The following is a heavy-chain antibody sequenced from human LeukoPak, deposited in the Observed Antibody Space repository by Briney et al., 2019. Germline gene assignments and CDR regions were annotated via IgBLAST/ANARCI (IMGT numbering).Heavy chain of an antibody. D-gene: IGHD2-2*01. J-gene: IGHJ6*02. Sequence: SETLSLTCTVSGGSISSGDYHWSWIRQPPGKGLEWIGYIYYSGSTYYNPSLKSRVTISVDTSKNQFSLKLSSVTAADTAVYYCARDRIVVVPAASNYYYGMDVWGQGTTVTVSS. CDR1: GGSISSGDYH. CDR2: IYYSGST. CDR3: ARDRIVVVPAASNYYYGMDV. V-gene: IGHV4-30-4*01.